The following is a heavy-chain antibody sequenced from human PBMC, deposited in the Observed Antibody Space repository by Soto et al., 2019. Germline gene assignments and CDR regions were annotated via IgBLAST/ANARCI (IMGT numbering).Heavy chain of an antibody. D-gene: IGHD3-16*01. CDR3: ASVITFGGVPLWPPGY. Sequence: QVQLVESGGGVVQPGRSLRLSCAASGFTFSSYGMHWVRQAPGKGLEWVAVIWYDGSNKYYADSVKGRFTISRDNSKNTLYLKINSLRAEDTAVYYCASVITFGGVPLWPPGYWGQGTLVTVSS. J-gene: IGHJ4*02. CDR1: GFTFSSYG. V-gene: IGHV3-33*01. CDR2: IWYDGSNK.